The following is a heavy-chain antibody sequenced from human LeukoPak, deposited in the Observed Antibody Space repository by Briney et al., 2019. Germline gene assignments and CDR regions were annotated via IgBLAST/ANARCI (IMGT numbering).Heavy chain of an antibody. CDR3: ASQGAEGPYGDYDGTDY. CDR2: INGGGGNT. D-gene: IGHD4-17*01. J-gene: IGHJ4*02. CDR1: GFTFNSYV. V-gene: IGHV3-23*01. Sequence: PGGSLRLSCAASGFTFNSYVMSWVRQAPGKGLEWVSAINGGGGNTYYADSVKGRFTISRDNSKNMVYLQMNTLRADDTAVYYCASQGAEGPYGDYDGTDYWGQGTLVTVSS.